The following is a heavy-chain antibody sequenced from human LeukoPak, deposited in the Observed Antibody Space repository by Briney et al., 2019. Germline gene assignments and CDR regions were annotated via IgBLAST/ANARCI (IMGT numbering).Heavy chain of an antibody. CDR1: GGSISSSNW. Sequence: PSETLSLTCAVSGGSISSSNWWSWVRQPPGKGLEWIGEIYHSGSTNYNPSLKSRVTISVDTSKNQFSLKLSSVTAADTAVYYCARDRYPAAGTLDYWGQGTLVTVSS. D-gene: IGHD6-13*01. CDR2: IYHSGST. V-gene: IGHV4-4*02. CDR3: ARDRYPAAGTLDY. J-gene: IGHJ4*02.